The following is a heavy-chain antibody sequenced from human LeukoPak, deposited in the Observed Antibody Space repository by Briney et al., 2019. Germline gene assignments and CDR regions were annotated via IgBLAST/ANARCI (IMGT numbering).Heavy chain of an antibody. CDR3: ARVVMTAVIYFDS. CDR1: GGSISSYY. CDR2: IYYSGST. Sequence: PSETLSLTCTVSGGSISSYYWSWIRQPPGKGLEWIGYIYYSGSTNYNPSLKSRVTISVDTSKNQFSLKLSSVTAADTAVYYCARVVMTAVIYFDSWGRGTLVTVSS. V-gene: IGHV4-59*13. D-gene: IGHD4-17*01. J-gene: IGHJ4*02.